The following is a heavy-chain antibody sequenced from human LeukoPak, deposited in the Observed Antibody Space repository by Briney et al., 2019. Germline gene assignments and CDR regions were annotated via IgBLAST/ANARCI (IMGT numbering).Heavy chain of an antibody. CDR2: IRYDGSNK. CDR1: GFTFSSYG. V-gene: IGHV3-30*02. CDR3: AKDLQLTRARMATISGH. J-gene: IGHJ4*02. D-gene: IGHD5-24*01. Sequence: PGGPLRLSCAASGFTFSSYGMHWVRQAPGKGLEWVAFIRYDGSNKYYADSVKGRFTISRDNSKNTLYLQMNSLRAEDTAVYYCAKDLQLTRARMATISGHWGQGTLVTVSS.